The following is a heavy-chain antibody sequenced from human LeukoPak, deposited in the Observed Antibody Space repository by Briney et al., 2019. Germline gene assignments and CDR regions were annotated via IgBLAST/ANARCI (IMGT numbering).Heavy chain of an antibody. CDR3: ARNLWSGYYTKTGTFDY. CDR1: GYTFTGYY. CDR2: INPNSGGT. Sequence: ASVKVSCKASGYTFTGYYMHWVRQAPGQGLEWMGRINPNSGGTNYAQKFQGRVTITADESTSTAYMELSSLRSDDTAVYYCARNLWSGYYTKTGTFDYWGQGTLVTVSS. D-gene: IGHD3-3*01. J-gene: IGHJ4*02. V-gene: IGHV1-2*06.